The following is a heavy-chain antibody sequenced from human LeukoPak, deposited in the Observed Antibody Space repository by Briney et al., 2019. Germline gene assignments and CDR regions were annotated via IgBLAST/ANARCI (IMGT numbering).Heavy chain of an antibody. CDR2: ISYDGSNK. V-gene: IGHV3-30*18. CDR3: AKHPGDFTGIVNYYYRDV. D-gene: IGHD1-26*01. CDR1: GFTFSKYG. Sequence: PGGSLRLSCAASGFTFSKYGMHWVRQAPGKGLEWVAIISYDGSNKYYTDSVKGRFTISRDNTKNTLFLQMNSLRAEDTAVYYCAKHPGDFTGIVNYYYRDVWGKGTTVTVSS. J-gene: IGHJ6*03.